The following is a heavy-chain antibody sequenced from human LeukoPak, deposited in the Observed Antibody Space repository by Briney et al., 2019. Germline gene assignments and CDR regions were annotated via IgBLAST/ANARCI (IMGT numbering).Heavy chain of an antibody. CDR2: ISGSGGST. Sequence: GGSLRLSCAASGFTFSSYAMSWVRQAPGKGLEWVSAISGSGGSTYYAGSVKGRFTISRDNSKNTLYLQMNSLRAEDTAVYYCAKPRYCSSTSCYRFYYWGQGTLVTVSS. CDR1: GFTFSSYA. V-gene: IGHV3-23*01. D-gene: IGHD2-2*01. J-gene: IGHJ4*02. CDR3: AKPRYCSSTSCYRFYY.